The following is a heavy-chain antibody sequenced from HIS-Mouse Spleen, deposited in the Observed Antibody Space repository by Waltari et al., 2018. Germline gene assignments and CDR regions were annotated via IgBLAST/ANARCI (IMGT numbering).Heavy chain of an antibody. J-gene: IGHJ4*02. V-gene: IGHV3-30*18. CDR1: GSPFSRAG. Sequence: QVQLVESGGGVAQPGRSLRLSCAASGSPFSRAGMSWVRKAPGKGLEWVEVKSNDGSNKYNADSVKGRFTISRDNSKNTLYLQMNSLRAEDTAVYYCAKDRGSPLYFDYWGQGTLVTVSS. D-gene: IGHD1-26*01. CDR3: AKDRGSPLYFDY. CDR2: KSNDGSNK.